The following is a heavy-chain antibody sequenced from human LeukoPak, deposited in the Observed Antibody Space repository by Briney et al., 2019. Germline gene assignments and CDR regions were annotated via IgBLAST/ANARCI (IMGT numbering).Heavy chain of an antibody. D-gene: IGHD2-2*01. V-gene: IGHV4-34*01. J-gene: IGHJ5*02. CDR2: INHSGST. CDR1: GGSFSGYY. Sequence: SETLSLTCAVYGGSFSGYYWSWIRQPPGKGLEWIREINHSGSTNYNPSLKSRVTISVDTSKNQFSLKLSSVTAADTAVYYCARGRSQGVVVVPAAIGSAGWFDPWGQGTLVTVSS. CDR3: ARGRSQGVVVVPAAIGSAGWFDP.